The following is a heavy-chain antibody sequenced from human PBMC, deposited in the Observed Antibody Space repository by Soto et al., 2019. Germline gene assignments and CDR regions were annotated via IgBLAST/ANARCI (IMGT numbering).Heavy chain of an antibody. V-gene: IGHV4-4*02. CDR3: ARRRDALFDS. J-gene: IGHJ4*02. CDR2: IYHSGST. D-gene: IGHD2-2*01. CDR1: GVSISGTNW. Sequence: QVQLQESGPGLVKPSGTLSLTCAVSGVSISGTNWWTWVRQSPGKGLEWIGDIYHSGSTSYIPSLKSRLTISVDKYKNQFSLKLTSVTAADSAVYYCARRRDALFDSWGQGTLVTVSS.